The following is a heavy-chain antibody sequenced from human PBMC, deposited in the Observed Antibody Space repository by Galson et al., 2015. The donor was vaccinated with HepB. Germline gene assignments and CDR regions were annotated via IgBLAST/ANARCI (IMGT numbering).Heavy chain of an antibody. V-gene: IGHV3-66*01. CDR2: IYSDGST. Sequence: SLRLSCAASGVTVSSNYMSWVRQAPGKGLEWVSVIYSDGSTYYADSVKGRFTISRDNSKNTLYLQMNTLRAEDTAVYYCAADSPDQGGGEFDFWGQGTLVTV. CDR3: AADSPDQGGGEFDF. D-gene: IGHD2-21*01. J-gene: IGHJ4*02. CDR1: GVTVSSNY.